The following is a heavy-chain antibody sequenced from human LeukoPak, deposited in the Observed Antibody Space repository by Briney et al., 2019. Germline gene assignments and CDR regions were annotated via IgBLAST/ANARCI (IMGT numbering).Heavy chain of an antibody. J-gene: IGHJ4*02. D-gene: IGHD3-22*01. CDR2: INRDGTIS. Sequence: GGSLRLSCVASGFSFHDYWRHWFGKAQGKGLDWVSPINRDGTISRYADSVKGRFTISRDNAKNTLFLQMNSLTVGDTAVYYCARDYHDSNGYYSNAFDHWGQGSLLAVSS. V-gene: IGHV3-74*01. CDR1: GFSFHDYW. CDR3: ARDYHDSNGYYSNAFDH.